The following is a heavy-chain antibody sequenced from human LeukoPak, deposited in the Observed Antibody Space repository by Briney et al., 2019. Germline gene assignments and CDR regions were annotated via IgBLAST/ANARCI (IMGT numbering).Heavy chain of an antibody. D-gene: IGHD6-19*01. V-gene: IGHV3-15*01. Sequence: GGSLRLSCAASGFSFNYAWMDWVRRAPGKGLEWVGRIKSKTDGGTADYPAPVKGRFTIPRDDSINTLYLQMNSLSTEDTATYYCTREDRHSSGWYGALDLWGQGTTVTVSS. CDR3: TREDRHSSGWYGALDL. CDR1: GFSFNYAW. J-gene: IGHJ3*01. CDR2: IKSKTDGGTA.